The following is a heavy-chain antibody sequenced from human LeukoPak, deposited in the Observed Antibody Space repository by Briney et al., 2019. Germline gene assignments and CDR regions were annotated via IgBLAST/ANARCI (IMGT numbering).Heavy chain of an antibody. CDR1: GFTFSSYA. CDR3: ARGTPESGYSSSYFDY. CDR2: ISSNGGST. J-gene: IGHJ4*02. Sequence: GGSLRLSCAASGFTFSSYAMHWVRQAPGKGLEYVSAISSNGGSTYYANSVKGRFTISRDNSKNTLHLQMGSLRAEDMAVYYCARGTPESGYSSSYFDYWGQGTLVTVSS. D-gene: IGHD6-13*01. V-gene: IGHV3-64*01.